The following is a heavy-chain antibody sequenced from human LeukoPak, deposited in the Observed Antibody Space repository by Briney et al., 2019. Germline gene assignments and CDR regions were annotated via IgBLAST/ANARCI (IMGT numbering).Heavy chain of an antibody. CDR1: GYSFTSYW. CDR2: IYPGDSDT. Sequence: GESLKISCKGSGYSFTSYWIGWVRQMPGKGLEWMGIIYPGDSDTRYSPSFQGQVTISADKSITTAYLQWSSLKASDTAMYYCARGDDSSGYYYPNFDYWGQGTLVTVSS. J-gene: IGHJ4*02. V-gene: IGHV5-51*01. D-gene: IGHD3-22*01. CDR3: ARGDDSSGYYYPNFDY.